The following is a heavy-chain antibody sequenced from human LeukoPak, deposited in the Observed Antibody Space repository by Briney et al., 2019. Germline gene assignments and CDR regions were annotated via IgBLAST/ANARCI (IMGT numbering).Heavy chain of an antibody. V-gene: IGHV1-69-2*01. CDR3: ATDYITIFGVGIDY. D-gene: IGHD3-3*01. Sequence: GAAVKLSCKASGYTFTDYYMHWVQQAPGKGLEWMGRVDPEDGETIYAEKFQGRVTITADTSTDTAYMELSSLRSEDTAVYYCATDYITIFGVGIDYWGQGTLVTVSS. CDR1: GYTFTDYY. CDR2: VDPEDGET. J-gene: IGHJ4*02.